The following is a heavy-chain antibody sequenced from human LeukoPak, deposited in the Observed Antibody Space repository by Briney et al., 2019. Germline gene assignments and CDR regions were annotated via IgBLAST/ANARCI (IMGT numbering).Heavy chain of an antibody. Sequence: PGGSLRLSCSASGFTFSSYAMHWVRQAPGKGLEYVSAISSNGGSTYYADSVKGRFTTSRDNSKNTLYLQMSSLRAEDTAVYYCVKDLGIWFGELLSLELSLFDYWGQGTLVTVSS. CDR2: ISSNGGST. CDR1: GFTFSSYA. V-gene: IGHV3-64D*06. D-gene: IGHD3-10*01. CDR3: VKDLGIWFGELLSLELSLFDY. J-gene: IGHJ4*02.